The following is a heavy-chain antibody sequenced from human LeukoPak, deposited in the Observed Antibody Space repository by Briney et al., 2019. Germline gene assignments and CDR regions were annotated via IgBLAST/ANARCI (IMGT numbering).Heavy chain of an antibody. CDR2: ISSSSSTI. V-gene: IGHV3-48*02. D-gene: IGHD3-9*01. CDR3: AREILSGYSDY. Sequence: GGSLRLACAASGFIFSNYNMNWVRQAPGKGLEWVSHISSSSSTIYYADSVKGRFTISRDNAKNSLYLQMNNLRDEDTAVYYCAREILSGYSDYWGQGTLVTVSS. CDR1: GFIFSNYN. J-gene: IGHJ4*02.